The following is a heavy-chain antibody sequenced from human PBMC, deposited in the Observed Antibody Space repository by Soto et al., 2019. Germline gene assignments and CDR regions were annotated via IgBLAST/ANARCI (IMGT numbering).Heavy chain of an antibody. D-gene: IGHD5-18*01. CDR2: ISSSGSTI. V-gene: IGHV3-48*03. CDR1: GFTFSSYE. J-gene: IGHJ4*02. CDR3: ARDLLKPDSQDYFDY. Sequence: GGSLRLSCAASGFTFSSYEMNWVRQAPGKGLEWVSYISSSGSTIYYADSVKGRFTISRDNAKNSLYLQMNSLRAEDTAAYYCARDLLKPDSQDYFDYWGQGTLVTVSS.